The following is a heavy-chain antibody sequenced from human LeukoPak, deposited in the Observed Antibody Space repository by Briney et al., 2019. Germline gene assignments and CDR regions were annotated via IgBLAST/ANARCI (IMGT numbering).Heavy chain of an antibody. CDR1: GGSISSSSYY. J-gene: IGHJ4*02. CDR3: AHYDSSGYYYARDY. D-gene: IGHD3-22*01. CDR2: IYYSGST. V-gene: IGHV4-39*01. Sequence: SETLSLTCTVSGGSISSSSYYWGWIRQPPGKGLEWIGSIYYSGSTYYNPSLKSRVTISVDTSKNQFSLKLSSVTAADTGVYYCAHYDSSGYYYARDYWGQGTLVTVSS.